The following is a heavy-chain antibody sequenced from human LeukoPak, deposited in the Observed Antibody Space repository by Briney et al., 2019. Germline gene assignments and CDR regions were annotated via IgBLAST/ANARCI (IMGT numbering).Heavy chain of an antibody. D-gene: IGHD1-1*01. CDR3: GSTDR. CDR2: IRFDGSNK. CDR1: GFNFSTYG. Sequence: GGSLRLSCAASGFNFSTYGMHWVRQAPGKGLEWVAFIRFDGSNKYHVDSVKGRFTISRDNSKNMLYLHMNSLRVEDTAVYFCGSTDRWGQGTLVTVSS. J-gene: IGHJ4*02. V-gene: IGHV3-30*02.